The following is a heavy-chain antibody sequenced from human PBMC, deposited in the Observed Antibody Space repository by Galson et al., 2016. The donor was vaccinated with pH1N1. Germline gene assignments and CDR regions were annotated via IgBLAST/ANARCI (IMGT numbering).Heavy chain of an antibody. J-gene: IGHJ2*01. CDR2: IGSSGNTI. V-gene: IGHV3-48*03. Sequence: SLRLSCAASGFNFNVYDMNWVRQAPGKGLEWISYIGSSGNTIYYEDSVKGRFTISKDNAKHALYLQVNSLRAEETAWYQCAKAGRNWYFDLWGRGTLVAVSS. CDR1: GFNFNVYD. CDR3: AKAGRNWYFDL.